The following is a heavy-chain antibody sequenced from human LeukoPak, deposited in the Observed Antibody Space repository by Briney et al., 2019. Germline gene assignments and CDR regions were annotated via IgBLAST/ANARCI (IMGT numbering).Heavy chain of an antibody. CDR2: IYSGGTT. CDR3: ARRAGGYSHPYDY. CDR1: GFTFSNFA. V-gene: IGHV3-53*01. Sequence: PGRSLRLSCAASGFTFSNFAMHWVRQAPGKGLEWVSLIYSGGTTYYADSVKGRFTISRDNSKNTLYLQMNSLRAEDTAVYYCARRAGGYSHPYDYWGQGILVTVSS. J-gene: IGHJ4*02. D-gene: IGHD4-23*01.